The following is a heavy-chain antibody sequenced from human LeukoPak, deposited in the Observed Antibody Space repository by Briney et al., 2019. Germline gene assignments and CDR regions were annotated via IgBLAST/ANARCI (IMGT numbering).Heavy chain of an antibody. CDR1: GFTFSNYA. CDR3: AKGAYDFLEIAYFDY. J-gene: IGHJ4*02. CDR2: LIGSSGAT. D-gene: IGHD3-3*01. Sequence: GSLRLSCTASGFTFSNYAMNWVRQAPGKGLEWVAVLIGSSGATDYADSVKGRFTISRDNSKNTLFLQMNSLRAEDTAIYYCAKGAYDFLEIAYFDYWGQGALVTVSS. V-gene: IGHV3-23*01.